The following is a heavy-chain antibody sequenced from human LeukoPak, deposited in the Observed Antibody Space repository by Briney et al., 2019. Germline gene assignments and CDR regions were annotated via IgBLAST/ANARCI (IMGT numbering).Heavy chain of an antibody. CDR1: GFTFSGYY. CDR2: ISGSGGST. Sequence: GGSLRLSCAASGFTFSGYYMFWVRQAPGKGLEWVSAISGSGGSTYYADSVKGRFTISRDNSKNMLYLQMNSLRAEDTAVYYCAKANVVAAMADWFDPWGQGTLVTVSS. D-gene: IGHD2-15*01. CDR3: AKANVVAAMADWFDP. V-gene: IGHV3-23*01. J-gene: IGHJ5*02.